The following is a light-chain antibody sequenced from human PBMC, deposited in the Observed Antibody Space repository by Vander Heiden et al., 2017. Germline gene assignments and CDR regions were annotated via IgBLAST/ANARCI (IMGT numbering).Light chain of an antibody. J-gene: IGLJ3*02. V-gene: IGLV4-69*01. CDR3: QTWGTGIRV. CDR2: LNSDGSH. Sequence: QLVLTPSPSASPSLSASVKLTCTLSSGHSSYAIAWHQQQPEKGPRYLMKLNSDGSHSKGDGIPDRFSGSSSGAERYLTISSLQSEDEADYYCQTWGTGIRVFGGGTKLTVL. CDR1: SGHSSYA.